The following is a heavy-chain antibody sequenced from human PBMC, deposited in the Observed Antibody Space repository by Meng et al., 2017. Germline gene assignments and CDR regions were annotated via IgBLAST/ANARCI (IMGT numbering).Heavy chain of an antibody. D-gene: IGHD5-12*01. J-gene: IGHJ5*02. CDR1: GGSISSGGYY. CDR2: IYYSGST. Sequence: QGHVQEAGPGLGKPSQTSSLTCTVSGGSISSGGYYWSWIRQHPGKGLEWIGYIYYSGSTYYNPSLKSRVTISVDTSKNQFSLKLSSVTAADTAVYYCASKGGLSTYNWFDPWGQGTLVTVSS. V-gene: IGHV4-31*03. CDR3: ASKGGLSTYNWFDP.